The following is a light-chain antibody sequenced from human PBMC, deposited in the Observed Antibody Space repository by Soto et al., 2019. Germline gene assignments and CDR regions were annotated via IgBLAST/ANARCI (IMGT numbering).Light chain of an antibody. CDR3: QQRGNWPLT. Sequence: EIVLTQSPATLSLSPGERATLSCRASQSVSSYFAWYQQKPGQAPRLLIYDASNRATGIPARFSGSGSGTDFTLTISRLEPEDFAGYYCQQRGNWPLTFGQGTKVEIK. V-gene: IGKV3-11*01. CDR2: DAS. CDR1: QSVSSY. J-gene: IGKJ1*01.